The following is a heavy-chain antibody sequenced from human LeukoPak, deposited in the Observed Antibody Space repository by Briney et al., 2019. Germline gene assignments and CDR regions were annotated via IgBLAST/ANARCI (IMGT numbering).Heavy chain of an antibody. CDR1: GGSFSGYY. CDR2: INHSGST. Sequence: PSETLSLTCAVYGGSFSGYYWSWIRQPPGKGLEWIGEINHSGSTNYNPSLKSRVTISVDTSKNQFSLKLSSVTAADTAVYYCARILYGDYTHWYFDLWGRGTLVTVSS. CDR3: ARILYGDYTHWYFDL. V-gene: IGHV4-34*01. J-gene: IGHJ2*01. D-gene: IGHD4-17*01.